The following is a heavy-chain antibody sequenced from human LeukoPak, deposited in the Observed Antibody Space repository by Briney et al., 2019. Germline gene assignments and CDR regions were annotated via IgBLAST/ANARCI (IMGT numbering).Heavy chain of an antibody. J-gene: IGHJ6*02. Sequence: ASVKVSCKASGYTFTSCGISWVRQAPGQGLEWMGWISAYNGNTNYAQKLQGRVTMTTDTSTSTAYMELRSLRSDDTAVYYCARGGHAGSGSYYNMGHYGMDVWGQGTTVTVSS. D-gene: IGHD3-10*01. CDR2: ISAYNGNT. CDR1: GYTFTSCG. CDR3: ARGGHAGSGSYYNMGHYGMDV. V-gene: IGHV1-18*01.